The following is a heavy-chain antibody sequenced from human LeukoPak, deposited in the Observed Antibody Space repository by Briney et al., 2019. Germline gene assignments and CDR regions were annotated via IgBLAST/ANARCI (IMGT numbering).Heavy chain of an antibody. CDR2: ISGSGGST. CDR1: GFTFSSYA. D-gene: IGHD1-26*01. V-gene: IGHV3-23*01. Sequence: GGSLRLSCAASGFTFSSYAMSWVRQAPGKGLEWLSAISGSGGSTYYADSVKGRFTISRDNSKNTLYLQMNSLRAEDTAVYYCAKDVHIVGAPRHFDYWGQGTLVTVSS. J-gene: IGHJ4*02. CDR3: AKDVHIVGAPRHFDY.